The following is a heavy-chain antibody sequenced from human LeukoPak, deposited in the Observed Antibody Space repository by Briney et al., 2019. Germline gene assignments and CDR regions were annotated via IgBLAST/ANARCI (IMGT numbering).Heavy chain of an antibody. CDR3: TTEGYTYGYHSFDI. D-gene: IGHD5-18*01. Sequence: GGSLRLSCAASRFTFSNACMSWVRQAPGKGLEWVGRIKSKTSGGKTDYAAPVKGRFAISREDSKNTLYLQMNSLKTEDAAVYYCTTEGYTYGYHSFDIWGQGTMVTVSS. CDR2: IKSKTSGGKT. V-gene: IGHV3-15*01. J-gene: IGHJ3*02. CDR1: RFTFSNAC.